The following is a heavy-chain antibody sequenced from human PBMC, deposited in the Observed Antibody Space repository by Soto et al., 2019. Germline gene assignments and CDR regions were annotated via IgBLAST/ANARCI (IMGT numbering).Heavy chain of an antibody. Sequence: PLLLLRLCWGAAGCTCISYAMSCVLQAPGKGLEWVSAISGSGGSTYSTDSVEGRFTISRDNSRNTAYLQMNSLRVEDTAVYYCAKGVSQYTPLALFDYWGRGTLVTVSS. CDR3: AKGVSQYTPLALFDY. V-gene: IGHV3-23*01. D-gene: IGHD5-18*01. CDR1: GCTCISYA. J-gene: IGHJ4*02. CDR2: ISGSGGST.